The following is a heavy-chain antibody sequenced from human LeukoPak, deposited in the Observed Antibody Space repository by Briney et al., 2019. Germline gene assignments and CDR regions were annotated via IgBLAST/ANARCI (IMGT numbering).Heavy chain of an antibody. V-gene: IGHV1-69*05. J-gene: IGHJ3*02. CDR2: IIPIFGTA. Sequence: GASVKVSCKASGGTFSSYAIGWVRQAPGQGLEWMGGIIPIFGTANYAQKFQGRVTITTDESTNTAYMELSSLRSEDTAVYYCARDHTTGNAFDIWGQGTMVTVSS. D-gene: IGHD3-10*01. CDR3: ARDHTTGNAFDI. CDR1: GGTFSSYA.